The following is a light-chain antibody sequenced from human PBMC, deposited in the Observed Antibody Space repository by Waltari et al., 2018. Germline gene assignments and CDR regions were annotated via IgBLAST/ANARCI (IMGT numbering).Light chain of an antibody. CDR2: GKN. Sequence: SSELTQDPAVSVALGQTVRITCQGDSLRSYYASCYQQKPGQAPVVVIYGKNNRPSGISDRFSGSRSGNTASLSITGAQAEDEADYYCNSRDSTGNHFYVFGTGTKVTVL. J-gene: IGLJ1*01. V-gene: IGLV3-19*01. CDR1: SLRSYY. CDR3: NSRDSTGNHFYV.